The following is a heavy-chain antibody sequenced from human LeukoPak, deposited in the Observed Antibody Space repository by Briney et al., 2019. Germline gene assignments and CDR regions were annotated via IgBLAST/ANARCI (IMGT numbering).Heavy chain of an antibody. Sequence: GESLKISCKGSGYSFTSYWIGWVRQLPGKGLEWMGIIYPGDSDTRYSPSFQGQVTISADKSISTAYLQWSSLKASDTAMYYCARPVAYCGGDCYPYYFDYWGQGTLVTVSS. CDR3: ARPVAYCGGDCYPYYFDY. D-gene: IGHD2-21*02. CDR1: GYSFTSYW. V-gene: IGHV5-51*01. CDR2: IYPGDSDT. J-gene: IGHJ4*02.